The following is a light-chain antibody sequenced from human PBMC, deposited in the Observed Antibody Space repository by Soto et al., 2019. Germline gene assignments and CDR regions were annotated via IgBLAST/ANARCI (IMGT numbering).Light chain of an antibody. V-gene: IGLV2-23*01. CDR2: EGT. CDR1: ISHVGSYNL. Sequence: QTPSTPAASVSASPGQSITIPWTATISHVGSYNLVSWFQQHPGKVPKLLIYEGTKRPSGLSDRFSGYKSGNTASLTISGLQAEDEADYCCYSYAGDNLYVFGTGTKVTV. J-gene: IGLJ1*01. CDR3: YSYAGDNLYV.